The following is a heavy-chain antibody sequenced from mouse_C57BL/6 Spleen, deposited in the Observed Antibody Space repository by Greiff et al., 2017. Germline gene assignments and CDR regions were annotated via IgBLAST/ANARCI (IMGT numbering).Heavy chain of an antibody. J-gene: IGHJ4*01. Sequence: VKLQQPGAELVKPGASVKLSCKASGYTFTSYWMQWVKQRPGQGLEWIGEIDPSDSYTNYNQKFKGKATLTVDTSSSTAYMQLSSLTSEDSAVYYCARPLITTVVHAMDYWGQGTSVTGSS. CDR3: ARPLITTVVHAMDY. CDR1: GYTFTSYW. V-gene: IGHV1-50*01. D-gene: IGHD1-1*01. CDR2: IDPSDSYT.